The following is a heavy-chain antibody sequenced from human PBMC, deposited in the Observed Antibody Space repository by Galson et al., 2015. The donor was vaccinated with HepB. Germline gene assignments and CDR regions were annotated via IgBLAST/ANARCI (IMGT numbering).Heavy chain of an antibody. CDR3: ARVGYSGSYSAFSASFDY. V-gene: IGHV3-33*01. CDR1: GFTFSSYG. D-gene: IGHD1-26*01. CDR2: IWYDGSNK. Sequence: SLRLSCAASGFTFSSYGMHRVRQAPGKGLEWVAVIWYDGSNKYYADSVKGRFTISRDNSKNTLYLQMNSLRAEDTAVYYCARVGYSGSYSAFSASFDYWGQGTLVTVSS. J-gene: IGHJ4*02.